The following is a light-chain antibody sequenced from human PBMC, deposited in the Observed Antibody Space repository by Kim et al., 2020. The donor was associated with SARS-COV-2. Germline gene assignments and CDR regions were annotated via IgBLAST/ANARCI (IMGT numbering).Light chain of an antibody. CDR2: DAS. CDR3: QQRNNWLT. CDR1: QSVNTC. J-gene: IGKJ4*01. V-gene: IGKV3-11*01. Sequence: CMSPGERATLSCRGSQSVNTCLAWYQQKPGQAPRLLIYDASNRATGIPARFSGSGSGTDFTLTISSLEPEDFAVYYCQQRNNWLTFGGGTKVDIK.